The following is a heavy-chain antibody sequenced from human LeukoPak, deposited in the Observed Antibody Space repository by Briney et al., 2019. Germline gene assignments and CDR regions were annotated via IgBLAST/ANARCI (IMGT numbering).Heavy chain of an antibody. CDR3: AREDYYGSGSYYNLPNAFDI. V-gene: IGHV3-48*04. CDR1: GFTFSSYS. Sequence: GGSLRLSCAASGFTFSSYSMNWVRQAPGKGLEWVSYIISSSSTIYYADSVKGRFTISRDNAKNSLYLQMNSLRAEDTAVYYCAREDYYGSGSYYNLPNAFDIWGQGTMVTVSS. CDR2: IISSSSTI. J-gene: IGHJ3*02. D-gene: IGHD3-10*01.